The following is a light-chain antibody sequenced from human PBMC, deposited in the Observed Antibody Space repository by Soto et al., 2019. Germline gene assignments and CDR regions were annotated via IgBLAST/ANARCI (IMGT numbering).Light chain of an antibody. CDR1: QSINKW. V-gene: IGKV1-5*03. CDR2: EVS. J-gene: IGKJ1*01. CDR3: QHYSGDRAT. Sequence: DIQMTQSPSTLPASVGDRVTISCRASQSINKWLAWYQHKPGKAPNFLIYEVSTLHSGVPSRLSGSGSGTEFTLTISSLRPDDFATYYCQHYSGDRATFGQGTKVDIK.